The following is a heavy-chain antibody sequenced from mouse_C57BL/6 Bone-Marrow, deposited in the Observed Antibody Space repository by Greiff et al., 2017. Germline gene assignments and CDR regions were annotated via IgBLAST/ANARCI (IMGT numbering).Heavy chain of an antibody. CDR3: ARSDGRGYFEV. V-gene: IGHV1-9*01. Sequence: VQGVESGAELMQPGASVKLSCKATGYTFTGYWIEWVKQRPGHGLAWIGEILPGSGSTNYNEKFKGKATFTADTSSNTAYMQLTSLTTEDSASDDWARSDGRGYFEVWGTGTTVTVSS. D-gene: IGHD2-3*01. J-gene: IGHJ1*03. CDR1: GYTFTGYW. CDR2: ILPGSGST.